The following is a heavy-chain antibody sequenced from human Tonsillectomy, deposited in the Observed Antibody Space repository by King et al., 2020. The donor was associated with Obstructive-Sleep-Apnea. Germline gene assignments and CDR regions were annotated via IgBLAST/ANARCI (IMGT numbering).Heavy chain of an antibody. CDR3: AKVGGSGSYYGYYFDY. Sequence: VQLVESGGGVVQPGRSLRLSCAASGFIFSSYCKHWGRQAPGKGLEWVAVISYDGSNKYYADSVKGRFTISRDNSKNTLYLQMNSLRAEDTAVYYCAKVGGSGSYYGYYFDYWGQGTLVTVSS. D-gene: IGHD3-10*01. V-gene: IGHV3-30*18. CDR1: GFIFSSYC. CDR2: ISYDGSNK. J-gene: IGHJ4*02.